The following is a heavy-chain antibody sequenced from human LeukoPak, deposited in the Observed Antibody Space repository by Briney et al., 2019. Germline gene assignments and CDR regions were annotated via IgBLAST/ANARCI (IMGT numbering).Heavy chain of an antibody. CDR3: AKVIAAMVRGVSMGMDV. J-gene: IGHJ6*02. D-gene: IGHD3-10*01. Sequence: GGSLRLSCAASGFTFDDYTMHWVRQAPGKGLEWVSLISWDGGSTYYADSVKGRFTISRDNSKNSLYLQMNSLRTEDTALYYCAKVIAAMVRGVSMGMDVWGQGTTVTVSS. CDR2: ISWDGGST. CDR1: GFTFDDYT. V-gene: IGHV3-43*01.